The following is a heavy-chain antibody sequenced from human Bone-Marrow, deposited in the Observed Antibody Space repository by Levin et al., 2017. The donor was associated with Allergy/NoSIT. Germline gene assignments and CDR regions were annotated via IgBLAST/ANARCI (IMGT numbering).Heavy chain of an antibody. CDR1: GGTFSNYA. CDR3: ARAFRAYESATYSRRTFHI. Sequence: AASVKVSCKTSGGTFSNYAITWVRQAPGKGLEWMGGTIPIFGTANYAQNFQGRVSITADTSTTTAYLELTSLSSDDTAVYYCARAFRAYESATYSRRTFHIWGQGTKVTVSS. V-gene: IGHV1-69*06. CDR2: TIPIFGTA. D-gene: IGHD2/OR15-2a*01. J-gene: IGHJ3*02.